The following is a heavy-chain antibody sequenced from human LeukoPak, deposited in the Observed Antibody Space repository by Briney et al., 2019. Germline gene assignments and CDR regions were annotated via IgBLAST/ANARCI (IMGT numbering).Heavy chain of an antibody. D-gene: IGHD1-14*01. CDR2: IYYSGST. Sequence: SEXLSLTCTVSGGSISSSSYYWGWIRQPPGRGLEWVGSIYYSGSTYYNPSLKSRVTISVDTSKNQFSLKLSSVAAADTAVYYCARSGLSVYCYYYYMDVWGKGTTVTVSS. J-gene: IGHJ6*03. CDR3: ARSGLSVYCYYYYMDV. CDR1: GGSISSSSYY. V-gene: IGHV4-39*01.